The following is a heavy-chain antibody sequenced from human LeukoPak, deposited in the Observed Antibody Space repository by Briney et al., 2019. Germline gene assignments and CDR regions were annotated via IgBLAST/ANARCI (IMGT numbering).Heavy chain of an antibody. V-gene: IGHV3-7*01. Sequence: KPGGSLRLSCAASGFTFSSYWMSWVRQAPGKGLEWVANIKQDGSEKYYVDSVKGRFTISRDNAKNSLYLQMNSLRAEDTAVYYCARDNSEWELSRGSWFDPWGQGTLVTVSS. CDR1: GFTFSSYW. D-gene: IGHD1-26*01. J-gene: IGHJ5*02. CDR3: ARDNSEWELSRGSWFDP. CDR2: IKQDGSEK.